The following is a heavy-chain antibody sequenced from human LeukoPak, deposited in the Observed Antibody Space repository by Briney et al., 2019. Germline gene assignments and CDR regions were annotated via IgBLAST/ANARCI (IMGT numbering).Heavy chain of an antibody. CDR3: ARLQRSWFDP. CDR1: GGSITTRLSY. J-gene: IGHJ5*02. V-gene: IGHV4-39*01. CDR2: IYHTGST. Sequence: SETLSLTCTVSGGSITTRLSYWGWIRQPPGKDLEWIGTIYHTGSTYYNPSLQSQVIISVDTSKNQFSLTLRPVTAADTAIYYCARLQRSWFDPWGQGTLVTVSS. D-gene: IGHD1-1*01.